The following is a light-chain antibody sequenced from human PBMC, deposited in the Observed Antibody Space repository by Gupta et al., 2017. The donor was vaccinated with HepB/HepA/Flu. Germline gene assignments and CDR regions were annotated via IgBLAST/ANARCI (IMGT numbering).Light chain of an antibody. Sequence: DIVMKKSGEEGDVALGERATINCKSSQNVLYSNNKDFLAWYQQKPGHPPKLLISWASTRESGVPDRFSGSGSGTDFTLAISSLQAEDVAVYYCQQYYDTPITFGQGTRLEIK. J-gene: IGKJ5*01. CDR2: WAS. CDR1: QNVLYSNNKDF. V-gene: IGKV4-1*01. CDR3: QQYYDTPIT.